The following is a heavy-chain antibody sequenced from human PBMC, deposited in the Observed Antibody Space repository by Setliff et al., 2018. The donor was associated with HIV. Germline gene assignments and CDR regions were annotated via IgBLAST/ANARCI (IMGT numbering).Heavy chain of an antibody. CDR3: ARSSGWSQYYFDY. J-gene: IGHJ4*02. V-gene: IGHV4-38-2*01. Sequence: SETLSLTCAVSGYSIRDNFFWGWIRQPPGKGLEWIGSIYYDGRTFYKPSLKSRLTISVDTSKNQFSLSLNSVTAADTAVYYCARSSGWSQYYFDYWGQGTLVTVSS. CDR2: IYYDGRT. D-gene: IGHD6-19*01. CDR1: GYSIRDNFF.